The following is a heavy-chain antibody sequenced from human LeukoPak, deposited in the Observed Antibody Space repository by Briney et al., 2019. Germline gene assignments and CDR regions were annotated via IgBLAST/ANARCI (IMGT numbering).Heavy chain of an antibody. J-gene: IGHJ4*02. Sequence: GGSLRLSCAASGFTFSNAWMSWVRHAPGKGLEWVGRIKSKTDGGTTDYAAPVNGRFTISRDDSKNTLYLQMNSLKTEDTAVYYCTTPAGDPPWDFDYWRQGTLVTVSS. V-gene: IGHV3-15*01. CDR3: TTPAGDPPWDFDY. CDR2: IKSKTDGGTT. D-gene: IGHD4-17*01. CDR1: GFTFSNAW.